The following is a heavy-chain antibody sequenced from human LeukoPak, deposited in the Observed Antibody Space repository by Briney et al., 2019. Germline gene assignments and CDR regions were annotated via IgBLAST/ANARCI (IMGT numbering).Heavy chain of an antibody. CDR3: ARDGRDGYKDAFDI. CDR2: INPNSGGT. Sequence: ASVKVSCKASGYTFIGYYMHWVRQAPGQGLEWMGWINPNSGGTNYAQKFQGRVTMTRDTSISTAYMELSRLRSDDTAVYYCARDGRDGYKDAFDIWGQGTMVTVSS. D-gene: IGHD5-24*01. V-gene: IGHV1-2*02. J-gene: IGHJ3*02. CDR1: GYTFIGYY.